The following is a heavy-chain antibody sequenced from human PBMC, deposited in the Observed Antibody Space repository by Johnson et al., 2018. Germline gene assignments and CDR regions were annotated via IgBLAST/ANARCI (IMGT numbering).Heavy chain of an antibody. CDR3: ARYNARGERDFDI. CDR2: INSDGSAT. Sequence: QSGGGLVKPGGSLRLSCAASGFTFHSYWMHWVRQVPGEGLVWVSRINSDGSATSDADSVRGRFTISRDSAKNTLYLQMNSLRAEDTAVYYCARYNARGERDFDIWGQGRMVTVSS. V-gene: IGHV3-74*02. J-gene: IGHJ3*02. CDR1: GFTFHSYW. D-gene: IGHD3-16*01.